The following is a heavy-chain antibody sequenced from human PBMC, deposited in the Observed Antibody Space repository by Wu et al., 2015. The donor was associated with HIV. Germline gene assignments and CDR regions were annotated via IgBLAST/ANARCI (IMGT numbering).Heavy chain of an antibody. CDR3: AAESSNYYDSSSYYYYGMDV. CDR2: IVVGSGNT. Sequence: QMQLVQSGPEVKKPGTSVKVSCKASGFTFTSSAMQWVRQARGQRLEWIGWIVVGSGNTNYAQKFQERVTITRDMSTSTAYMELSSLRSEDTAVYYCAAESSNYYDSSSYYYYGMDVWGQGTTVTVSS. D-gene: IGHD3-22*01. V-gene: IGHV1-58*02. CDR1: GFTFTSSA. J-gene: IGHJ6*02.